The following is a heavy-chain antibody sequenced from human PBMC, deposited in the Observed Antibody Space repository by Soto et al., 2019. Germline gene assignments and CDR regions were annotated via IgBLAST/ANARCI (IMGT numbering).Heavy chain of an antibody. D-gene: IGHD1-26*01. CDR3: ARDSGELGSYYYYYGMDV. V-gene: IGHV3-30-3*01. J-gene: IGHJ6*02. CDR1: GFTFSSYA. CDR2: ISYDGSNK. Sequence: PVGSLRLSCAASGFTFSSYAMHWVRQAPGKGLEWVAVISYDGSNKYYADSVKGRFTISRDNSKNTLYLQMNSLRAEDTAVYYCARDSGELGSYYYYYGMDVWGQGTTVTVSS.